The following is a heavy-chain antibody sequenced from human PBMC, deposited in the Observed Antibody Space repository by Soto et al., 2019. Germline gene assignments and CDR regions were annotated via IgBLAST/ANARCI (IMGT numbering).Heavy chain of an antibody. J-gene: IGHJ4*02. Sequence: GGSLRLSCAASGFTFSSYGMHWVRQAPGKGLEWVAVISYDGSNKYYADSVKGRFTISRDNSKNTLYLQMNSLRAEDTAAYYCAKEVHSSSRFYYFDYWGQGTLVTVSS. V-gene: IGHV3-30*18. CDR1: GFTFSSYG. D-gene: IGHD6-13*01. CDR3: AKEVHSSSRFYYFDY. CDR2: ISYDGSNK.